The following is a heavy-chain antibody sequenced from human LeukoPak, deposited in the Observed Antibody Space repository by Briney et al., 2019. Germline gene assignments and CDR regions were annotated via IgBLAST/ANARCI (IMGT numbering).Heavy chain of an antibody. Sequence: SQTLSLTCTVSGGSISSDGYYWSWLRQHPGKGLVWIGNIYYSGTTYYNPFLKSRVTISEDTSKNHVSLKLSSVTAADTAVYYCARAGFNQWLRLCDHWGRGTRDSVFS. V-gene: IGHV4-31*03. J-gene: IGHJ4*02. CDR3: ARAGFNQWLRLCDH. D-gene: IGHD5-12*01. CDR1: GGSISSDGYY. CDR2: IYYSGTT.